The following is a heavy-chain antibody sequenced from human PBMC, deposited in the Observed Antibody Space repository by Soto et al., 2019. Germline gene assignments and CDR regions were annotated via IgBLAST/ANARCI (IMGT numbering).Heavy chain of an antibody. V-gene: IGHV4-39*01. CDR3: VSPEGYYDSSGYTLDC. CDR2: MFYSGNT. Sequence: PSETLSLTCTVSGDSIRSSTYYWGWIRQPPGKGLEWIGSMFYSGNTYYNPSLSSRVTLSIDTSKNQFSLKLNYVTAADTAVYYCVSPEGYYDSSGYTLDCWGQGILVTVAS. D-gene: IGHD3-22*01. J-gene: IGHJ4*02. CDR1: GDSIRSSTYY.